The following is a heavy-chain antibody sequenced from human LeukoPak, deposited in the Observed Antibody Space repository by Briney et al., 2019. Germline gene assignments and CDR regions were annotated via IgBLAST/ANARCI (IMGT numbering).Heavy chain of an antibody. CDR2: INPNSGGT. V-gene: IGHV1-2*02. D-gene: IGHD6-6*01. J-gene: IGHJ4*02. CDR1: GYTFPGYY. CDR3: AREHSSSSGKVFDY. Sequence: ASVKVSCKASGYTFPGYYMHWVRQAPGQGLEWMRWINPNSGGTNYAQKFQGRVTMARDTSISTAYMELSRLRSDDTAVYYCAREHSSSSGKVFDYWGRGTLVTVSS.